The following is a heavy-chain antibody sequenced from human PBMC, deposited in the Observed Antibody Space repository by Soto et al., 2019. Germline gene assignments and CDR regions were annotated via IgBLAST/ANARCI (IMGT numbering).Heavy chain of an antibody. Sequence: GASVKGSCKASGYTFTGYYMHWVRQAPGQGLEWMGWINPNSGGTNYAQKFQGRVTMTRDTSISTAYMELSGLRCDDTAVYYCARGCLELDVYYYYYGMDVWGQGTTVTASS. CDR2: INPNSGGT. V-gene: IGHV1-2*02. CDR1: GYTFTGYY. CDR3: ARGCLELDVYYYYYGMDV. D-gene: IGHD1-7*01. J-gene: IGHJ6*02.